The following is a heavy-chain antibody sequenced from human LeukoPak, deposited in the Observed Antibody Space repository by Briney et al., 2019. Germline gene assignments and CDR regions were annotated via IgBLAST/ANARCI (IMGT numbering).Heavy chain of an antibody. V-gene: IGHV4-30-4*01. CDR2: IYYSGST. J-gene: IGHJ3*02. CDR1: GGSISSGDYY. D-gene: IGHD1/OR15-1a*01. CDR3: ATRTLPPQQRLDAFDI. Sequence: SETLSLTCTVSGGSISSGDYYWSWIRQPPGKGLEWIGYIYYSGSTYYNPSLRSRVTISVDTSKTQSTLTLSSVTAADTAVYYCATRTLPPQQRLDAFDIWGQGKMVTVSS.